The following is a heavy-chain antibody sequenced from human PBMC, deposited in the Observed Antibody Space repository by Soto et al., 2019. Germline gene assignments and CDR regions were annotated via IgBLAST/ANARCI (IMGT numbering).Heavy chain of an antibody. CDR2: IYHSGST. Sequence: QVQLQESGPGLVKPSGTLSLTCAVSGGSISSSNWWSWVRQPPGKGLEWIGEIYHSGSTNYNPSLKSRVTLSGDKSKKQFSLKLSSVTAADTAVYYCARGQTYSVGIGGSCYTYWGPGTLVNGSS. CDR1: GGSISSSNW. CDR3: ARGQTYSVGIGGSCYTY. D-gene: IGHD2-15*01. J-gene: IGHJ4*02. V-gene: IGHV4-4*02.